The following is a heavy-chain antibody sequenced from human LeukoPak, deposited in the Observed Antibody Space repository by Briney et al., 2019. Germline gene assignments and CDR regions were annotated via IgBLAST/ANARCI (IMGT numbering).Heavy chain of an antibody. J-gene: IGHJ6*03. Sequence: ASVKVSCKASGGTFSSYAISWVRQAPGQGLEWMGGIIPIFGTANYAQKFQGRVTITRNTSISTAYMELSRLRSEDTAVYYCARVFTVAGGFYYYYMDVWGKGTTVTVSS. CDR3: ARVFTVAGGFYYYYMDV. D-gene: IGHD6-19*01. CDR2: IIPIFGTA. V-gene: IGHV1-69*05. CDR1: GGTFSSYA.